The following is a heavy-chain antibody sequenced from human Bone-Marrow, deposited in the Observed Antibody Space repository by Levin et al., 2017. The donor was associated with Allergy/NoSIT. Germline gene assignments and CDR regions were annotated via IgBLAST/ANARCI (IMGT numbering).Heavy chain of an antibody. V-gene: IGHV3-30*04. D-gene: IGHD3-22*01. J-gene: IGHJ3*02. CDR1: GFTFSSYA. Sequence: GESLKISCAASGFTFSSYAMHWVRQAPGKGLEWVAVISYDGSNKYYADSVKGRFTISRDNSKNTLYLQMNSLRAEDTAVYYCARAAVYYYDRSGYYPIWGQGTMVTVSS. CDR3: ARAAVYYYDRSGYYPI. CDR2: ISYDGSNK.